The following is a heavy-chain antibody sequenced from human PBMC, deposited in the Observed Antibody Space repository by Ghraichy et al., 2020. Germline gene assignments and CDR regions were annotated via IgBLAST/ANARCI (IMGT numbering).Heavy chain of an antibody. CDR2: IIPIFGTA. J-gene: IGHJ4*02. D-gene: IGHD3-22*01. Sequence: SVKVSCKASGGTFSSYAISWVRQAPGQGLEWMGGIIPIFGTANYAQKFQGRVTITADESTSTAYMELSSLRSEDTAVYYCARVGYDSSGYYCFDYWGQGTLVTVSS. V-gene: IGHV1-69*13. CDR1: GGTFSSYA. CDR3: ARVGYDSSGYYCFDY.